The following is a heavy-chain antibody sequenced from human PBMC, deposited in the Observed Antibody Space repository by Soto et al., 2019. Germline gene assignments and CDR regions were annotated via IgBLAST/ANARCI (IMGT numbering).Heavy chain of an antibody. CDR3: AKVLLGYCSSTSCFWSGMDV. Sequence: GGSLRLSCAASGFTFSSYAMSWVRQAPGKGLEWVSAISGSGGSTYYADSVKGRFTISRDNSKNTLYLQMNSLRAEDTAVYYCAKVLLGYCSSTSCFWSGMDVWGQGTTVTVS. D-gene: IGHD2-2*01. CDR2: ISGSGGST. J-gene: IGHJ6*02. CDR1: GFTFSSYA. V-gene: IGHV3-23*01.